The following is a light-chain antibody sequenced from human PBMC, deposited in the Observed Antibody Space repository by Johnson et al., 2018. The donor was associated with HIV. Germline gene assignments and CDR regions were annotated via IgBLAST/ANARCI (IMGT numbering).Light chain of an antibody. CDR2: DNN. V-gene: IGLV1-51*01. CDR3: GTWDSSLSAGF. CDR1: SSNIGNNY. J-gene: IGLJ1*01. Sequence: QSVLTQPPSVSAAPGQKVTISCSGSSSNIGNNYVSWYQQLPGTAPKLLIYDNNKRPSGIPDRFSGSKSGTSATLGITGLQTGDEADYYCGTWDSSLSAGFFGTGT.